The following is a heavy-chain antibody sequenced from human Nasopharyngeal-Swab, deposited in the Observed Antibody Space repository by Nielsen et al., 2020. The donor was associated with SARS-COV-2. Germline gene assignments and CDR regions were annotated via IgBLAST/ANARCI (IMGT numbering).Heavy chain of an antibody. J-gene: IGHJ2*01. CDR1: GYTFTGYY. Sequence: ASVKVSRKASGYTFTGYYMHWVRQAPGQGLEWMGWINPNSGGTNYAQKFQGWVTMTRDTSTSTVYMELSSLRSEDTAVYYCARDYYYDSSEYFDLWGRGTLVTVSS. V-gene: IGHV1-2*04. CDR2: INPNSGGT. CDR3: ARDYYYDSSEYFDL. D-gene: IGHD3-22*01.